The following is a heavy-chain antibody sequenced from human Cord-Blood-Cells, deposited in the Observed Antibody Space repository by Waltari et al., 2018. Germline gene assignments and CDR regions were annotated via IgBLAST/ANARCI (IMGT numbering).Heavy chain of an antibody. D-gene: IGHD1-26*01. CDR3: ARQVLPSRKDYYFDY. CDR1: GGPISSSNW. Sequence: QVQLQESGPGLVKASGTLSLPCAVSGGPISSSNWWSWVRQTPGKGLEWIGESYHSGSTNYNPSLKSRVTISVDKSKNQFSLKLSSVTAADTAVYYCARQVLPSRKDYYFDYWGQGTLVTVSS. V-gene: IGHV4-4*02. J-gene: IGHJ4*02. CDR2: SYHSGST.